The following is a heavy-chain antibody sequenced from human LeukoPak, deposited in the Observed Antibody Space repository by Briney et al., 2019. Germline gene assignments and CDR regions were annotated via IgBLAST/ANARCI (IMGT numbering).Heavy chain of an antibody. Sequence: SETLSLTCTVSGGSTSGYYWNWMRQPAGKGQEWIGRIYGSGTTDYNSSLRSRVTMSVDTSKSQFSLKLTSVTAADMAVYYCARENMAFEGSGYYVDYWGQGTLVTVSS. CDR1: GGSTSGYY. CDR2: IYGSGTT. J-gene: IGHJ4*02. V-gene: IGHV4-4*07. CDR3: ARENMAFEGSGYYVDY. D-gene: IGHD3-3*01.